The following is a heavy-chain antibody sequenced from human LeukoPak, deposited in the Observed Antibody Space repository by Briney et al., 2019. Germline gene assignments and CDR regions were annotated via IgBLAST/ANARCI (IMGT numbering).Heavy chain of an antibody. V-gene: IGHV4-34*01. CDR1: GGSFSVYY. D-gene: IGHD4-11*01. CDR3: GLSTTKATTRTIDY. Sequence: SETLSLTCAVSGGSFSVYYWSWIRQPPGKGLEWIGEINRGGSTNYSPSLKSRVTISLDTSKNQVYLKLSSVTAADTAMYYCGLSTTKATTRTIDYWGQGTLVTVSS. J-gene: IGHJ4*02. CDR2: INRGGST.